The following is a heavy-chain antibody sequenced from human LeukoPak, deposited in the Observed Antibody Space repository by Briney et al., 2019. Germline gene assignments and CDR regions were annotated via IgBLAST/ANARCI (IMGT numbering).Heavy chain of an antibody. J-gene: IGHJ5*02. CDR1: GGSISSSGYY. CDR2: IFYSGSV. V-gene: IGHV4-39*02. D-gene: IGHD6-19*01. CDR3: ARDSQWLA. Sequence: SETLSLTCSVSGGSISSSGYYWDWIRQPPGKRLEWIGSIFYSGSVYYNPSLKSRVTISVDTSKNQFSLKVNSVTAADTAVYYCARDSQWLAWGQGTLVTVSS.